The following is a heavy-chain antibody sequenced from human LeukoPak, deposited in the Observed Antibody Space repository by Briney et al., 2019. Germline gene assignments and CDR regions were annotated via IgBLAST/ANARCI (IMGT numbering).Heavy chain of an antibody. J-gene: IGHJ4*02. D-gene: IGHD5-18*01. Sequence: GGSLRLSCAASGFTFSNYWFHWVRQAPGKGLAWAARINTDGASTTYADSVRGRFTISRDNAKNTLYLQMNSLRAEDTAVYYCAKVRGAAMAYFDYWGQGTLVTVSS. CDR3: AKVRGAAMAYFDY. V-gene: IGHV3-74*01. CDR1: GFTFSNYW. CDR2: INTDGAST.